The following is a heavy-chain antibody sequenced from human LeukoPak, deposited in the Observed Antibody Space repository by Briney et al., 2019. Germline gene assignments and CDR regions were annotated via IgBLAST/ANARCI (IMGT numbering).Heavy chain of an antibody. D-gene: IGHD3-22*01. CDR3: ATDASIYDSRGYYYLW. CDR1: GYTFTSYG. CDR2: IIPMFGRA. V-gene: IGHV1-69*13. J-gene: IGHJ4*02. Sequence: SVKVSCKASGYTFTSYGISWVRQAPGQGLEWMGGIIPMFGRANYAQKFQGRLTITADESSTTAYMELSGLRSEDTAVYYCATDASIYDSRGYYYLWWGQGTLVTVSS.